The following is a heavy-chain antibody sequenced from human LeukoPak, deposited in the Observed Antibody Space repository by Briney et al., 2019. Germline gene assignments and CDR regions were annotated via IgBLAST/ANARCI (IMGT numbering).Heavy chain of an antibody. V-gene: IGHV3-23*01. D-gene: IGHD3-16*02. CDR2: ISGSGGST. J-gene: IGHJ4*02. CDR1: GFTFSSYA. CDR3: ARNTFGGVIVTFDY. Sequence: GGSLRLSCAASGFTFSSYAMSWVRQAPGKGLEWVSAISGSGGSTYYADSVKGRFTISRDNAKNSLYLQMNSLRAEDTAVYYCARNTFGGVIVTFDYWGQGTLVTVSS.